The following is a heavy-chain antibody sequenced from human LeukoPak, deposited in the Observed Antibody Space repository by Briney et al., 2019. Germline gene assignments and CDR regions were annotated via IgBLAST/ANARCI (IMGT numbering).Heavy chain of an antibody. Sequence: GGSLRLSCAASGFSFSNYWMSWVRQVPGKGLEWVANIKQDGSEKYYVDSVKGRFTISRDNAKNSLSLQMNSLRAEDTAIYYCARGKIVGATNFDYWGQGTLVTVS. D-gene: IGHD1-26*01. J-gene: IGHJ4*02. CDR1: GFSFSNYW. V-gene: IGHV3-7*03. CDR3: ARGKIVGATNFDY. CDR2: IKQDGSEK.